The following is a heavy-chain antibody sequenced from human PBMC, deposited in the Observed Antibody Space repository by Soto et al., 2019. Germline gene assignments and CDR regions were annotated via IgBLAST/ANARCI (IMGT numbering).Heavy chain of an antibody. J-gene: IGHJ6*02. Sequence: GESLKISCKGSGYSFATYWIGWVRQMPGKGLEWMGIIYPGDSDTRYSPSFQGQVTISADKSISTAYLQWSSLKASDTAMYYCAREGYDILTGYYKTYYYYGMDVWGQGTTVTVSS. CDR3: AREGYDILTGYYKTYYYYGMDV. CDR1: GYSFATYW. CDR2: IYPGDSDT. V-gene: IGHV5-51*01. D-gene: IGHD3-9*01.